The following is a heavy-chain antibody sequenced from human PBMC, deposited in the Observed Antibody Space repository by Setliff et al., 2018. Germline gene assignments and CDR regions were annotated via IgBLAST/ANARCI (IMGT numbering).Heavy chain of an antibody. CDR3: ARDGDNYDDSSGYYLNHAFDI. D-gene: IGHD3-22*01. CDR1: GGTFSSYA. CDR2: IIPMFGTA. Sequence: SVKVSCKASGGTFSSYAISWVRQAPGQGLAWMGGIIPMFGTANYAQKFQGRVTITADESTSTAYVELSSLRSEDTAVYYCARDGDNYDDSSGYYLNHAFDIWGQGTMVTVSS. J-gene: IGHJ3*02. V-gene: IGHV1-69*13.